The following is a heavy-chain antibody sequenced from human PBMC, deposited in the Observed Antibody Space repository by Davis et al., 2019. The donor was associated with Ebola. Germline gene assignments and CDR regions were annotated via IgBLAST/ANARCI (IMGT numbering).Heavy chain of an antibody. Sequence: GGSLRLSCAASGFTFSGSAMHWVRQASGKGLEWVGRIRSKANSYATAYAASVKGRFTISRDDSKNTAYLQMNSLKTEDTAVYYCTPLPSIAAAGTTTDYYYGMDVWGRGTTVTVSS. V-gene: IGHV3-73*01. J-gene: IGHJ6*04. CDR3: TPLPSIAAAGTTTDYYYGMDV. CDR1: GFTFSGSA. CDR2: IRSKANSYAT. D-gene: IGHD6-13*01.